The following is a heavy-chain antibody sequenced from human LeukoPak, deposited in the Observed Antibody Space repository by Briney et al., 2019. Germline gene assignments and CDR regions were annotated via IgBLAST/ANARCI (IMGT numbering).Heavy chain of an antibody. CDR1: GFTFSNYA. V-gene: IGHV3-30*04. CDR2: ISFDGSDK. Sequence: GRSLRLSCAASGFTFSNYAMHWVRQAPGKGLKCVAVISFDGSDKYYADSVKGRFTISRDNSENTLYVQMNSLRAEDTAVYYCARGTYYYDSSGYYSGGLGYWGQGTLVTVSS. CDR3: ARGTYYYDSSGYYSGGLGY. D-gene: IGHD3-22*01. J-gene: IGHJ4*02.